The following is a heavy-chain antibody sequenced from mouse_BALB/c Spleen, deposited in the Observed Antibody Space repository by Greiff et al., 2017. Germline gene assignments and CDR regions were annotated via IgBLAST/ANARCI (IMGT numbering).Heavy chain of an antibody. CDR1: GYTFTDYA. CDR3: AREGTYYYGSSYIYFDY. J-gene: IGHJ2*01. D-gene: IGHD1-1*01. V-gene: IGHV1-67*01. Sequence: LQLQQSGPELVRPGVSVKISCKGSGYTFTDYAMHWVKQSHAKSLEWIGVISTYYGNTNYNQKFKGKATMTVDKSSSTAYMELARLTSEDSAIYYCAREGTYYYGSSYIYFDYWGQGTTLTVSS. CDR2: ISTYYGNT.